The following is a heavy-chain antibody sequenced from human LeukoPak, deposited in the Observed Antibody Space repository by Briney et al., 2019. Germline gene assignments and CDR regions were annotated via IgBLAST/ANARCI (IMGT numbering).Heavy chain of an antibody. V-gene: IGHV3-23*01. CDR1: GFTFSSYA. J-gene: IGHJ4*02. CDR2: ISGGGGST. Sequence: GGSLRLSCAASGFTFSSYAMSWVRQAPGKGLEWVSAISGGGGSTYYADSVKGRFTISRDNSKNTLYLQLNSLRAEDTAVYYCAKDRVVRGVITPSSFDYWGQGTLVTVSS. D-gene: IGHD3-10*01. CDR3: AKDRVVRGVITPSSFDY.